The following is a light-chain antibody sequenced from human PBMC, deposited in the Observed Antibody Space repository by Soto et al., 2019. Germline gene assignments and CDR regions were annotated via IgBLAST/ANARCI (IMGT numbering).Light chain of an antibody. CDR3: SSLTSSNTRV. CDR2: EVT. J-gene: IGLJ2*01. CDR1: SSDVGGYQY. Sequence: QSALTQPASVSGYPGQSIAISCTGTSSDVGGYQYVSWYQQHPGKAPKLLIYEVTKRLSGVSDRFSGSKSGNTASLTISGLQAEDEADYYCSSLTSSNTRVFGGGTKLTVL. V-gene: IGLV2-14*01.